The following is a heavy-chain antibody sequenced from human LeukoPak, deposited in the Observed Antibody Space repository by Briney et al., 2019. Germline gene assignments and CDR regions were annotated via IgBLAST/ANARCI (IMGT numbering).Heavy chain of an antibody. CDR1: GGSISSYY. D-gene: IGHD1-26*01. V-gene: IGHV4-59*01. CDR3: ARDPSPFYSGSYLGFDP. CDR2: IYYNENT. J-gene: IGHJ5*02. Sequence: SETLSLTCTVSGGSISSYYWSWIRQPPGKGLEWNGYIYYNENTNYNPSLKSRVTISVDTSKNQFSLKLSSVTAADTAVYYCARDPSPFYSGSYLGFDPWGQGTLVTVSS.